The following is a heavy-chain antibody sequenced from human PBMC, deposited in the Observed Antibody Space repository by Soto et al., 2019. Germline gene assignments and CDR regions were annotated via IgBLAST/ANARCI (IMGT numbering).Heavy chain of an antibody. V-gene: IGHV1-46*01. CDR3: AREGPYYYDSSGSLDV. J-gene: IGHJ6*02. CDR1: GYTFTTYR. Sequence: ASVKVFCKASGYTFTTYRIHWVRQAPGQGLEWMGIINPNGGSTSYVQKFQGRVTMTSDTSTSTVYMELSSLRSEDTAVYYCAREGPYYYDSSGSLDVWGQGTTVTVSS. D-gene: IGHD3-22*01. CDR2: INPNGGST.